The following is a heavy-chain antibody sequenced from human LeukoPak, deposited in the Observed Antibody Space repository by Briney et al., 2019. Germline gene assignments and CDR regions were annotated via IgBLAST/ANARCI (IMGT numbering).Heavy chain of an antibody. V-gene: IGHV3-74*01. J-gene: IGHJ5*02. CDR3: ARGYCSSTSCYYASWFDP. CDR1: GLTLSRYW. Sequence: GGSLRLSCLGSGLTLSRYWMHWVRQTPGKGLVWVSRINSDGSYINYADSVKGRFTISRDNAKNTLYLQMNSLRAEDTAVYYCARGYCSSTSCYYASWFDPWGQGTLVTVSS. D-gene: IGHD2-2*01. CDR2: INSDGSYI.